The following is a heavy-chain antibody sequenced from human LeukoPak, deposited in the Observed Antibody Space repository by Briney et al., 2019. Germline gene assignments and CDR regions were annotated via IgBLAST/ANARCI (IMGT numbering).Heavy chain of an antibody. J-gene: IGHJ4*02. Sequence: SGRSLRLSCAASGFTFSSYGMHWVRQAPGKGLEWVAVISYDGSNKYYADSVKGRFTISRDNSKNTLYLQMNSLRAEDTAVYYCASHYDTSGYHYFDFRGQGTLVTVSS. CDR1: GFTFSSYG. CDR2: ISYDGSNK. CDR3: ASHYDTSGYHYFDF. D-gene: IGHD3-22*01. V-gene: IGHV3-30*03.